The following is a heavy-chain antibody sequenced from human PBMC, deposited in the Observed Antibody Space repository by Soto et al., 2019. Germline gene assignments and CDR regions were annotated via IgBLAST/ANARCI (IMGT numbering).Heavy chain of an antibody. D-gene: IGHD3-10*01. CDR2: INPNGGST. V-gene: IGHV1-46*01. CDR1: GSTFITYY. CDR3: AKARGWFDP. J-gene: IGHJ5*02. Sequence: QVRLVQSGPEVKKPGASVKISCKASGSTFITYYIHWVRQAPGQGLEWMGVINPNGGSTDYAQKFQGRVTMTRDTSTSTVYLELSSLRSEDTAVYYCAKARGWFDPWGQGTLVTVSS.